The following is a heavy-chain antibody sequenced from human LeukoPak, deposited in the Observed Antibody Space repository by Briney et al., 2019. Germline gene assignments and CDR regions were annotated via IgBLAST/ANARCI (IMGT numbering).Heavy chain of an antibody. CDR3: VRGVYSINYYYYYMDV. D-gene: IGHD2-8*01. J-gene: IGHJ6*03. CDR1: GGSFSGYY. V-gene: IGHV4-34*01. CDR2: INHRGST. Sequence: SETLSLTSAVYGGSFSGYYWTWIRQPPGKGLEWIGEINHRGSTDYNPSLQSRVTISEDTSKNHNSLQLNSVTAADTAVYYCVRGVYSINYYYYYMDVWGKGTSVTVSS.